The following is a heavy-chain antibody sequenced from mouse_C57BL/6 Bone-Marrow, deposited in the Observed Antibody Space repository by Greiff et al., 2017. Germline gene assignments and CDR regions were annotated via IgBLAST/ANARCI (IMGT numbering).Heavy chain of an antibody. CDR3: ARWGGSSYYAMDY. J-gene: IGHJ4*01. Sequence: VQLQQPGAELVRPGSSVKLSCKASGYTFTSYWMHWVKQRPIQGHEWIGNIDPSDSETHYNQKFKDKATLTVDKSSSTAYMQLSSLTSEDSAVYYCARWGGSSYYAMDYWGQGTSVTVSS. D-gene: IGHD1-1*01. CDR1: GYTFTSYW. V-gene: IGHV1-52*01. CDR2: IDPSDSET.